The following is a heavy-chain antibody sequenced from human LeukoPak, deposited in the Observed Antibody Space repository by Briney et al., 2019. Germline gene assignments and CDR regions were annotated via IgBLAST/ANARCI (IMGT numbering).Heavy chain of an antibody. CDR1: GYSFTNYW. Sequence: GESLKISCKGSGYSFTNYWIGWVRQMPGKGLEWMGIIYPGGSDTRYSPSFQGQVTISADKSISTAYLQWSSLKASDTAMYYCARPVAVWTRGAFDIWGQGTMVTVSS. CDR3: ARPVAVWTRGAFDI. V-gene: IGHV5-51*01. D-gene: IGHD3/OR15-3a*01. J-gene: IGHJ3*02. CDR2: IYPGGSDT.